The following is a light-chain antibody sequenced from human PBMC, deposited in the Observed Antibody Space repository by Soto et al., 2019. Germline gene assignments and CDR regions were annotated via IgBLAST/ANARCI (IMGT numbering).Light chain of an antibody. CDR3: QSYYSSLSGVV. V-gene: IGLV1-40*01. CDR1: SSNVGAGYD. CDR2: GDS. J-gene: IGLJ2*01. Sequence: QSVLTQPPSVSGAPGQRVTISCTGSSSNVGAGYDVHWYQQLPGTAPKLLMDGDSNRPSGVPDRFSGSKCGTSASLAITGLLAEDEDDYYCQSYYSSLSGVVFGGGTQLTVL.